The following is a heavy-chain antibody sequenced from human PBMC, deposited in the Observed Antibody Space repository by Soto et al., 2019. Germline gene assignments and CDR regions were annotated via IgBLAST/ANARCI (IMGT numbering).Heavy chain of an antibody. V-gene: IGHV5-51*01. D-gene: IGHD1-1*01. Sequence: NPXQFLQTSCTASGYTLTNYWNCWWRQRPGKGLEWMGMIYPDDYTTRYSPSFQGQVTISADKSINTAYLQWSSLKASDTATYFCERQSCSSSICDTNVGWLDCWGQGTLVTV. CDR2: IYPDDYTT. CDR3: ERQSCSSSICDTNVGWLDC. CDR1: GYTLTNYW. J-gene: IGHJ5*01.